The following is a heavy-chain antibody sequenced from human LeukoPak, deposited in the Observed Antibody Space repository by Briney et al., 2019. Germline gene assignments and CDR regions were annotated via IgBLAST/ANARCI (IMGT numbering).Heavy chain of an antibody. CDR3: ARVSGSYDY. Sequence: GGSLRLSCAASGFTFSDYYMDWVRQAPGKGLEWVGRVRNKVTGYTTEYAASVKGRFTISRDDSKNSLYLQMNSLKTEDTAMYYCARVSGSYDYWGQGTLVTVSS. V-gene: IGHV3-72*01. J-gene: IGHJ4*02. CDR1: GFTFSDYY. D-gene: IGHD1-26*01. CDR2: VRNKVTGYTT.